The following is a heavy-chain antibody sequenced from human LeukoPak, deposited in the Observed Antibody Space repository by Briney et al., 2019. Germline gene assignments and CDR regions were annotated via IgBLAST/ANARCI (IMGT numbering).Heavy chain of an antibody. CDR3: ARGGQQFDY. J-gene: IGHJ4*02. CDR1: GYSISSGYY. V-gene: IGHV4-38-2*01. Sequence: PSETLSLTCAVSGYSISSGYYWGWIRQPPGKGLEWIGSIYHSGSTYYNPSLKSRVTISVDTSKNQSSLKLSSVTAADTAVYYCARGGQQFDYWGQGTLVTVSS. CDR2: IYHSGST. D-gene: IGHD1/OR15-1a*01.